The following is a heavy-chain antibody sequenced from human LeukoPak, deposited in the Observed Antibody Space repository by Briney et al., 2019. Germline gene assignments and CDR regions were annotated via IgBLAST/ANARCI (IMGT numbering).Heavy chain of an antibody. CDR1: GFTFSGSA. CDR3: TRLGDSSGYYSDAFDI. J-gene: IGHJ3*02. CDR2: IRCKGNSYAT. Sequence: PGGSLRLSCAASGFTFSGSAMHWVRQASGKGLEWVGRIRCKGNSYATAYAASVKGRFTISRDDSKTTEYLQTNSLKTEDTAVYSCTRLGDSSGYYSDAFDIWGQGTMVTVSS. V-gene: IGHV3-73*01. D-gene: IGHD3-22*01.